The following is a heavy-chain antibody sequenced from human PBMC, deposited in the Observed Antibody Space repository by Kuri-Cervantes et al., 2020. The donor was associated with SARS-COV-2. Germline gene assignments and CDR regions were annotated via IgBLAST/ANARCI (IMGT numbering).Heavy chain of an antibody. V-gene: IGHV1-2*02. Sequence: ASVKVSCKASGYTFTSYGISWVRQAPGQGLEWMGWINPNSGGTNYAQKFQGRVTMTRDTSISTAYMELSRLRSDDTAVYYCARAFRYYDSWSGSDAFDIWGQGTMVTDSS. CDR3: ARAFRYYDSWSGSDAFDI. J-gene: IGHJ3*02. D-gene: IGHD3-3*01. CDR1: GYTFTSYG. CDR2: INPNSGGT.